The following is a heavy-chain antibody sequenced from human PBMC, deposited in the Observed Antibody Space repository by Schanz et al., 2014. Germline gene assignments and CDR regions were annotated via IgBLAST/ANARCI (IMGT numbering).Heavy chain of an antibody. CDR2: VSSRSDEI. CDR1: GFTFGDYA. J-gene: IGHJ2*01. D-gene: IGHD2-21*02. V-gene: IGHV3-23*04. CDR3: AKDLGVDCGDGCFNWDSDL. Sequence: VQLVESGGGLVQPGGSLRLSCAASGFTFGDYAMTWVRQAPGKGLEWVAAVSSRSDEIKYADSVRGRFTISRDNSRSTMYLQMNSLRAEDTAVYFCAKDLGVDCGDGCFNWDSDLWGRGTLGTGSS.